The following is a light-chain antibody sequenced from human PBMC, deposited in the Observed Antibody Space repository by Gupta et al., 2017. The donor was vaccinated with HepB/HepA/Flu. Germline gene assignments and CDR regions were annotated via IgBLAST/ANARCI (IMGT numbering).Light chain of an antibody. CDR3: QQDNSFPIS. V-gene: IGKV1D-12*01. CDR2: AAS. CDR1: QNINNW. Sequence: IQMTQSPSSVSASVGDRVVITCRAGQNINNWLAWYQQKPGKVPKLLIYAASTLQRGVPSRFSGSGFGTDFTLTISSRQPEDFETYYCQQDNSFPISFGQGTQLEIK. J-gene: IGKJ5*01.